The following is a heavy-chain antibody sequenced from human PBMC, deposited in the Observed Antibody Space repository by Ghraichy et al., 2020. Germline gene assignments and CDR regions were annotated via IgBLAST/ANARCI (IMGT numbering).Heavy chain of an antibody. Sequence: GGSLRLSCAASGFTFSSYEMNWVRQAPGKGLEWVSYISSSGSTIYYADSVKGRFTISRDNAKNSLYLQMNSLRAEDTAVYYCARVIYDFWSGYYTGGELDYWGQGTLVTVSS. V-gene: IGHV3-48*03. CDR1: GFTFSSYE. CDR3: ARVIYDFWSGYYTGGELDY. CDR2: ISSSGSTI. D-gene: IGHD3-3*01. J-gene: IGHJ4*02.